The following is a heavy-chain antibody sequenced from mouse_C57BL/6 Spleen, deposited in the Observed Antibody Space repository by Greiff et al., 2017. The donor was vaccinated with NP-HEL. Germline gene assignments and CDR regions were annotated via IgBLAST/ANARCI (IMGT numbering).Heavy chain of an antibody. V-gene: IGHV1-15*01. CDR3: TRWISYAMDY. CDR2: IDPETGGT. Sequence: VQLQQSGAELVRPGASVTLSCQASGYTFTDYEMHWVKQTPVHGLEWIGAIDPETGGTAYNQKFKGKAILTADKSSSTAYMELRSLTSEDSAVYYCTRWISYAMDYWGQGTSVTVSS. J-gene: IGHJ4*01. CDR1: GYTFTDYE.